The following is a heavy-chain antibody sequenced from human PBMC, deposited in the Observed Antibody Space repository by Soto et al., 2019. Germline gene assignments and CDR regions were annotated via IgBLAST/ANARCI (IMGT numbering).Heavy chain of an antibody. CDR3: ARAPSSSGYYSDY. J-gene: IGHJ4*01. V-gene: IGHV3-66*01. D-gene: IGHD3-22*01. CDR1: GFTVSSNY. CDR2: IYSGGST. Sequence: EVQLVESGGGLVQPGGSLRLSCAASGFTVSSNYMSWVRQAPGKGLEWVSVIYSGGSTYYADSVKGRFTISRDNSENTLYLQMNSLRAEDTAVYYCARAPSSSGYYSDYWGQGALVTVSS.